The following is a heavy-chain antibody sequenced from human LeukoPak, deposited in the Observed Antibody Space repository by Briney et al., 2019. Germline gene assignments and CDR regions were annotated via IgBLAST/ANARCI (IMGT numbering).Heavy chain of an antibody. CDR2: INPNSGDT. CDR3: ARARGVGQWPNWFDP. V-gene: IGHV1-2*02. Sequence: ASVKVSCKASGYTFTGYYMHWVRQAPGQGLEWMGWINPNSGDTSYAQRFQGRVTMTRDTSISTAYMELSRLRSEDTAVYYCARARGVGQWPNWFDPWGQGTLVTVSS. J-gene: IGHJ5*02. CDR1: GYTFTGYY. D-gene: IGHD6-19*01.